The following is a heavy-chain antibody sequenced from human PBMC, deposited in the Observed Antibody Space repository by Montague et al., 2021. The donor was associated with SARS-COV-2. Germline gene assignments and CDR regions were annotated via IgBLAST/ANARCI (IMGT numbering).Heavy chain of an antibody. CDR1: GGSINDHY. D-gene: IGHD3-16*01. CDR3: ARRGYYDCGGYHWDLDL. CDR2: ISSNGKT. V-gene: IGHV4-4*09. J-gene: IGHJ2*01. Sequence: SETLSLTCTVSGGSINDHYRSWIRQSPGKGLEWIGYISSNGKTNYNPSLKSRVTLSADASRNEFSLKLDSVTAADTAVYFCARRGYYDCGGYHWDLDLWGRGMLVTVSS.